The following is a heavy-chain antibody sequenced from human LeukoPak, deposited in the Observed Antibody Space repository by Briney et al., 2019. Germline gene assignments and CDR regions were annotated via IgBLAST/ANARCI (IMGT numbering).Heavy chain of an antibody. CDR1: GDSVSSSSAA. V-gene: IGHV6-1*01. CDR2: RYYRSKGYN. J-gene: IGHJ5*02. CDR3: ARGGRWFDP. Sequence: QSQTLSLTCAISGDSVSSSSAAWHWIRQSPSRVLEWLGRRYYRSKGYNDYAVAVQSRITINPDTSKNQLSLQLNSLTPEDTAVYSCARGGRWFDPWGQGTLVTVSS.